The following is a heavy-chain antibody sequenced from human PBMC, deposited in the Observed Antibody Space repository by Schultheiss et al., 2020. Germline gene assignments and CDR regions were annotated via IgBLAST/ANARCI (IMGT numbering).Heavy chain of an antibody. CDR3: ARVAGTVWFDP. J-gene: IGHJ5*02. V-gene: IGHV1-18*01. CDR1: GGTFSSYD. Sequence: ASVKVSCKASGGTFSSYDINWVRQAPGQGLEWMGWINPNSGGTNYAQKLQGRVTMTTDTSTSTAYMELRSLRSDDTAVYYCARVAGTVWFDPWGQGTLVTVSS. CDR2: INPNSGGT. D-gene: IGHD4-17*01.